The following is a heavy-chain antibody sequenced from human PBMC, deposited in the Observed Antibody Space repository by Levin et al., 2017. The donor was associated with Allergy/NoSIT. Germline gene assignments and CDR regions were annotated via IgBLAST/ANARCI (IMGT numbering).Heavy chain of an antibody. CDR3: AKGYNVVVPMNELPEYYFDY. V-gene: IGHV3-30*18. CDR1: GFTFSSYG. Sequence: GGSLRLSCAASGFTFSSYGMHWVRQAPGKGLEWVAVISYDGSNKYYADSVKGRFTISRDNSKNTLYLQMNSLRGEDTAVYYCAKGYNVVVPMNELPEYYFDYWGQGTLVTVSS. D-gene: IGHD2-2*01. CDR2: ISYDGSNK. J-gene: IGHJ4*02.